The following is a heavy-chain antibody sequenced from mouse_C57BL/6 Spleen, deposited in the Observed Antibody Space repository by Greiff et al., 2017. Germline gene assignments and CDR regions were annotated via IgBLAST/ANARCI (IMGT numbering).Heavy chain of an antibody. Sequence: QVQLQQPGAELVKPGASVKLSCKASGYTFTSYWMHWVKQRPGQGLEWIGMIHPNSGSTNYNEKFKSKATLTVDKSSSTAYMQLSSLTSEDSAVYYCARVHYGSSYSYAMDYWGQGTSVTVSS. J-gene: IGHJ4*01. CDR3: ARVHYGSSYSYAMDY. CDR1: GYTFTSYW. CDR2: IHPNSGST. V-gene: IGHV1-64*01. D-gene: IGHD1-1*01.